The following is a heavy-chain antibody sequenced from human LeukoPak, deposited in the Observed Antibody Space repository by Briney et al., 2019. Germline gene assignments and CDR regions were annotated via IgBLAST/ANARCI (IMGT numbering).Heavy chain of an antibody. J-gene: IGHJ4*02. D-gene: IGHD3-3*01. V-gene: IGHV4-39*01. CDR1: GGSVTSTDYY. CDR3: ARHTIFGVVIPTGHFDY. CDR2: INHSGNI. Sequence: KPSETLSLTCTVSGGSVTSTDYYWGWIRQLPGKGLEWIVSINHSGNINYNAPLKSRVTISIDTSKNQFSLKLSSVTAADTAVYYCARHTIFGVVIPTGHFDYWGQGTLVTVSS.